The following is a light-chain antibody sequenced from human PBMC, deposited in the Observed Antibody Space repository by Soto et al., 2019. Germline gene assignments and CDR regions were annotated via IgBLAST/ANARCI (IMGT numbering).Light chain of an antibody. V-gene: IGKV4-1*01. CDR2: WAS. CDR1: QSVLYSSNNKNY. CDR3: QQYYSTPIT. Sequence: DIVMTQSPDSLAMSLGEGATINCKSSQSVLYSSNNKNYLAWYQQKPGQPPKLLIYWASTRESGVADRFSGSGSGTDFTLTISSLQAEDVAVYYCQQYYSTPITFGQGTRLEIK. J-gene: IGKJ5*01.